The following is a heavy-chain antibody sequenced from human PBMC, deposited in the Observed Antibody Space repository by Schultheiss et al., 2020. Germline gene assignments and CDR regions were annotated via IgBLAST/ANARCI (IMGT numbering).Heavy chain of an antibody. Sequence: SETLSLTCTVSGGSISSYYWSWIRQPAGKGLEWIGEINHSGSTNYNPSLKSRVTISVDTSKNQFSLKLSSVTAADTAVYYCARLRRGYYNDYWGQGTLVTVSS. D-gene: IGHD3-9*01. CDR2: INHSGST. J-gene: IGHJ4*02. V-gene: IGHV4-34*01. CDR3: ARLRRGYYNDY. CDR1: GGSISSYY.